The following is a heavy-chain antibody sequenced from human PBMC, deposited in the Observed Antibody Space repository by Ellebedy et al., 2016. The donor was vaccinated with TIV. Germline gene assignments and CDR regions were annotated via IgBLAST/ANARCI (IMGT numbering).Heavy chain of an antibody. J-gene: IGHJ4*02. V-gene: IGHV3-33*01. D-gene: IGHD1-1*01. CDR1: GFTFSSYG. CDR2: IWYDGSNK. Sequence: GESLKISCAASGFTFSSYGMHWVRQAPGKGLEWVAVIWYDGSNKYYADSVKGRFTTSRDNAKHTLYLQMNSLRAEDTAVYYCARDVEAQYIFDHWGQGTLVTVSS. CDR3: ARDVEAQYIFDH.